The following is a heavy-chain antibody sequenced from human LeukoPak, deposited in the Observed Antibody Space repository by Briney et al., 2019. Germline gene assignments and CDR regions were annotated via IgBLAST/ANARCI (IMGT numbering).Heavy chain of an antibody. V-gene: IGHV3-11*06. CDR1: GFTFSDYY. J-gene: IGHJ4*02. CDR2: ISSSSYT. CDR3: ARDRNEGGGFDY. Sequence: PGGSLRLSCAASGFTFSDYYMSWIRQAPGKGLEWISYISSSSYTNYADSVKGRFTVSRDNAKNSLYLQINSLRAEDTAVYYCARDRNEGGGFDYWGQGTLVTVSS. D-gene: IGHD3-16*01.